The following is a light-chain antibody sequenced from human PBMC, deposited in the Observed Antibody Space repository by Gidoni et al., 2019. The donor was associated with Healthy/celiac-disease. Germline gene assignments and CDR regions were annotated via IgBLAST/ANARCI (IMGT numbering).Light chain of an antibody. Sequence: EIVLTQSPATLSLSPGERATLSCRASQSVSSYLAWYHQKPGQAPRLLIYDAPNRATGIPARFSGSGSGTDFTLTISSLEPEDFAVYYCQQRSNWPPLTFGPGTKVDIK. J-gene: IGKJ3*01. CDR1: QSVSSY. CDR2: DAP. CDR3: QQRSNWPPLT. V-gene: IGKV3-11*01.